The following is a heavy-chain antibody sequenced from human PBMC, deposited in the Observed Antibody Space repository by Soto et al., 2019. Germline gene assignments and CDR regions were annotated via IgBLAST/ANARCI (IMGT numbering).Heavy chain of an antibody. D-gene: IGHD4-4*01. CDR3: AKDRRGYSNPHGYGMDV. CDR1: GFTFRSYG. Sequence: GGSLRLSCAASGFTFRSYGLNWVRQAPGKGLEWVSCISSTSNTIYYADSVKGRFTISRDNAKNSLYLQMNSPRAEDTAVYYCAKDRRGYSNPHGYGMDVWGQGTTVTVSS. CDR2: ISSTSNTI. V-gene: IGHV3-48*01. J-gene: IGHJ6*02.